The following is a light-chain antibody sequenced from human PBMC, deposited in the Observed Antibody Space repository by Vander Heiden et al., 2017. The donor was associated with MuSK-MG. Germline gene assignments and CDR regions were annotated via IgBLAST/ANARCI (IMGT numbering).Light chain of an antibody. J-gene: IGKJ2*01. V-gene: IGKV1-16*01. CDR2: AAS. CDR3: QHDSIFPHT. Sequence: IQMTQSAYSLSESVGDRVTITCRASQDITNSLAWFHQKPGKAPKSLIYAASILRSGVPSSFTGSGSGTHFTLTITSLQPEDFATYYCQHDSIFPHTFGQGSKLDI. CDR1: QDITNS.